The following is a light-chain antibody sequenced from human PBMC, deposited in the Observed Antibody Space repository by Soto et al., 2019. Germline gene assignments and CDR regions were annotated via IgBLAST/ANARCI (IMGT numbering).Light chain of an antibody. CDR3: QQYNTWPFT. CDR2: SAS. Sequence: EIVLTQSPATLSVSPGESATLSCRASQSVNIDLVWYQQKPGQAPKVLMFSASARETGIPARFSGGGSETEFTLTISSLQPEDSEVYYCQQYNTWPFTFGPGTKVDIK. V-gene: IGKV3D-15*01. CDR1: QSVNID. J-gene: IGKJ3*01.